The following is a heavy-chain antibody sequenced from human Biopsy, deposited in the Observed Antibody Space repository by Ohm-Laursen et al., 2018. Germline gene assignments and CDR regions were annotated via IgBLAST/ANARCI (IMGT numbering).Heavy chain of an antibody. CDR2: ISPYNGDT. CDR3: ARDRWPHVTLLGLVVFDF. V-gene: IGHV1-18*01. J-gene: IGHJ4*02. Sequence: EASVKVSCKVSGYTFTNYGISWVRQAPGQGLEWMGWISPYNGDTDYAQKLQGRVTMTTDTSTSTAYMDLRSLRSDDTAVYYCARDRWPHVTLLGLVVFDFWGQGTLAIVSS. CDR1: GYTFTNYG. D-gene: IGHD3-3*01.